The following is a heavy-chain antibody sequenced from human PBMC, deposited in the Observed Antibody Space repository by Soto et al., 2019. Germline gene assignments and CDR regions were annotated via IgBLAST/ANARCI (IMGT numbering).Heavy chain of an antibody. V-gene: IGHV4-59*08. Sequence: PSETLSLTCTVSGGPSSSYYWSWIRQPPGKGLEWIGYIYYSGSTNYNPSLKSRVTISVDTSKNQFSLKLSSVTAADTAVYYCARRHGSCFDYWGQGTLVTVSS. J-gene: IGHJ4*02. CDR3: ARRHGSCFDY. CDR1: GGPSSSYY. CDR2: IYYSGST.